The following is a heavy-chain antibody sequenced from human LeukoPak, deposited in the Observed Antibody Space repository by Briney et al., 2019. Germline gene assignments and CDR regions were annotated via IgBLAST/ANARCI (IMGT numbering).Heavy chain of an antibody. Sequence: ASVKVSCKASGYTFTSYYMHWVRQAPGQGLEWMGRINPNSGGTNYAQKFQGRVTMTRDTSISTAYMELSRLRSDDTAVYYCARSSHYYYYYGMDVWGQGTTVTVSS. V-gene: IGHV1-2*06. CDR3: ARSSHYYYYYGMDV. J-gene: IGHJ6*02. CDR2: INPNSGGT. CDR1: GYTFTSYY.